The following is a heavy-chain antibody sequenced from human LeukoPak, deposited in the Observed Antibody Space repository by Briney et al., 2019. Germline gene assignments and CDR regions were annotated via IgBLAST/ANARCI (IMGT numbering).Heavy chain of an antibody. CDR3: ARVLDCSGGSCFNLGAFDI. CDR1: GGSISSGGYY. J-gene: IGHJ3*02. V-gene: IGHV4-30-2*01. CDR2: IYHSGST. D-gene: IGHD2-15*01. Sequence: SETLSLTCTVSGGSISSGGYYWSWVRQPPGKGLEWIGYIYHSGSTYYNPSLKSRVTISVDTSKNQFSLKLSSVTAADTAVYYCARVLDCSGGSCFNLGAFDIWGQGTMVTVSS.